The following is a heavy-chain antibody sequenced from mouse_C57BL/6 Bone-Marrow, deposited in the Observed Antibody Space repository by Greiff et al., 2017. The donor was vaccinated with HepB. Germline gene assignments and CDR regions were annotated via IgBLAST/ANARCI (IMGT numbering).Heavy chain of an antibody. Sequence: VQLKQSGPELVKPGASVKISCKASGYTFTDYYMNWVKQSHGKSLEWIGDINPNNGGTSYNQKFKGKATLTVDKSSSTAYMGLRSLTSEDSAVYYCARGAGIYYDYDEGVDYWGQGTSVTVSS. CDR2: INPNNGGT. D-gene: IGHD2-4*01. V-gene: IGHV1-26*01. CDR1: GYTFTDYY. CDR3: ARGAGIYYDYDEGVDY. J-gene: IGHJ4*01.